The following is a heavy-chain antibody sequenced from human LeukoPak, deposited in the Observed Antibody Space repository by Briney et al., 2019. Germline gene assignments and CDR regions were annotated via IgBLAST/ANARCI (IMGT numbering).Heavy chain of an antibody. V-gene: IGHV3-21*01. J-gene: IGHJ4*02. D-gene: IGHD4-23*01. CDR1: GFTFSGSS. CDR3: ARTTVVTLIDY. Sequence: PGGSLRLSCAASGFTFSGSSMSWVRQAPGKGLECVSSISSSSSYIYYADSVKGRFTVSRDNAKNSLYLLMNSLRAEDTAVYYCARTTVVTLIDYWGQGTLVTVSS. CDR2: ISSSSSYI.